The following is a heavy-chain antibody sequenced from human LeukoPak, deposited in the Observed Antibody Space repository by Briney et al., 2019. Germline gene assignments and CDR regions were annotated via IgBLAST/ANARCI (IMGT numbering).Heavy chain of an antibody. J-gene: IGHJ5*02. Sequence: PSETLSLTCTVSGGSISSYYWSWIRQPPGKGLEWIGYIYYSGSTNYNPSLKSRVTISVDTSKNQFSLKLSSVTAADTAVYYCAGGANFDWLAWFDPWGQGTLVTVSS. D-gene: IGHD3-9*01. CDR1: GGSISSYY. CDR3: AGGANFDWLAWFDP. CDR2: IYYSGST. V-gene: IGHV4-59*08.